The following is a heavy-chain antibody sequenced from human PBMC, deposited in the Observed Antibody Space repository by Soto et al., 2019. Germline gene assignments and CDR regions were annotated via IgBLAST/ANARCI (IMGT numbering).Heavy chain of an antibody. D-gene: IGHD2-15*01. CDR2: IYNSVST. CDR3: ARESGGRQSIDY. CDR1: GGSISHHY. J-gene: IGHJ4*02. Sequence: SETLSLTCTVSGGSISHHYWSWIRQPPGKGLEWIGYIYNSVSTNYNPSLKSRVTMSVDTSKNQFSLKLSSVTAADTAVYYCARESGGRQSIDYWGQGTLVTVSS. V-gene: IGHV4-59*11.